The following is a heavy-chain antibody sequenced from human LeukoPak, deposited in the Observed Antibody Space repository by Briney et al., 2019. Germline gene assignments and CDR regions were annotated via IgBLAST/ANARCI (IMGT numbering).Heavy chain of an antibody. V-gene: IGHV1-18*01. D-gene: IGHD3-22*01. J-gene: IGHJ4*02. CDR3: ARAPTYYYDSSGYYKYYFDY. CDR2: ISAYNGNT. Sequence: ASVKVSCKASGYTFTSYGISWVRQAPGQGLEWMGWISAYNGNTNYAQKLQGGVTMTTDTSTSTAYMELRSLRSDDTAVYYCARAPTYYYDSSGYYKYYFDYWGQGTLVTVSS. CDR1: GYTFTSYG.